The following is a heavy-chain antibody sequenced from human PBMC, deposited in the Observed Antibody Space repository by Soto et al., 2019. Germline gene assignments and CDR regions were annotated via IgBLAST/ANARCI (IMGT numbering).Heavy chain of an antibody. CDR2: ISGSGGST. V-gene: IGHV3-23*01. CDR1: GFTFSSYA. D-gene: IGHD2-15*01. J-gene: IGHJ4*02. CDR3: AKAQDGSGRFMVVSD. Sequence: GGSLRLSCAASGFTFSSYAMSWVRQAPGKGLEWVSAISGSGGSTYYADSVKGRFTISRDNSKNTLYLQMNSLRAEDTAVYYCAKAQDGSGRFMVVSDWGQGTLVTVSS.